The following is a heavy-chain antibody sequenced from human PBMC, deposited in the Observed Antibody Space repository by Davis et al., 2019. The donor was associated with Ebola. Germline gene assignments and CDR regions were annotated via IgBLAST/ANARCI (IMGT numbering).Heavy chain of an antibody. CDR1: GGSISSYY. CDR3: ARVGDYGPTYFDY. D-gene: IGHD4-17*01. J-gene: IGHJ4*02. Sequence: PSETLSLTCTVSGGSISSYYWSWIRQPPGKGLEWIGYIYYSGSTNYNPSLKSRVTISVDTSKNQFSLKLSSVTAADTAVYYCARVGDYGPTYFDYWGQGTLVTVSS. CDR2: IYYSGST. V-gene: IGHV4-59*01.